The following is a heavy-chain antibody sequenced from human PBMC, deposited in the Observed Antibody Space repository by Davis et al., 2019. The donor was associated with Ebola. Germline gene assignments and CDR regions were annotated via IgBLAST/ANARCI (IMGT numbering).Heavy chain of an antibody. CDR1: GFTFSSYA. D-gene: IGHD2-2*01. CDR3: ARDTKDIVVVPAARGYYYYYGMDV. J-gene: IGHJ6*02. CDR2: ISGSGGST. Sequence: PGGSLRLSCAASGFTFSSYAMSWVRQAPGKGLEWVSAISGSGGSTYYADSVKGRFTISRDNSKNTLYLQMNSLRAEDTAVYYCARDTKDIVVVPAARGYYYYYGMDVWGQGTTVTVSS. V-gene: IGHV3-23*01.